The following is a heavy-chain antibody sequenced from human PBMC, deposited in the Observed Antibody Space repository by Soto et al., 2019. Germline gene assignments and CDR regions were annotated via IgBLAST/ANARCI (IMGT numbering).Heavy chain of an antibody. CDR1: GFTFSNAW. CDR2: IKSKTDGGTT. Sequence: EVQLVESGGGLVKPGGSLRLSCAASGFTFSNAWMSWVRQAPGKGLEWVGRIKSKTDGGTTDYAAPVKGRFTISRDDSKNTLYLQMNSLKTEDTAVYYCAKVGYCSSTSCREYSSSSGDAFDIWGQGTMVTVSS. D-gene: IGHD2-2*03. CDR3: AKVGYCSSTSCREYSSSSGDAFDI. J-gene: IGHJ3*02. V-gene: IGHV3-15*01.